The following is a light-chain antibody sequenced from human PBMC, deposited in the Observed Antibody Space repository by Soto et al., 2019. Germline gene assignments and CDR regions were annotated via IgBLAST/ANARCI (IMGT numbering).Light chain of an antibody. CDR1: QSVSSSQ. V-gene: IGKV3-20*01. CDR2: GAS. J-gene: IGKJ2*01. Sequence: EIVLTQSPGTLSLSPGERATLSCRASQSVSSSQLAWYQQKPGQAPRLLIYGASTTATGIPDRCSGGGSGTDFTLTISRLEPEDVAVYYCQQFGSSPEYTFGQGTKLEVK. CDR3: QQFGSSPEYT.